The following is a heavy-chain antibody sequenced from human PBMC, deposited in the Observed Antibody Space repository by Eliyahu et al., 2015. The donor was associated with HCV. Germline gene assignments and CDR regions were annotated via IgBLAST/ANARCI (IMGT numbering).Heavy chain of an antibody. CDR2: IKQDGSEK. J-gene: IGHJ4*02. CDR1: GXTFSSYW. D-gene: IGHD6-19*01. V-gene: IGHV3-7*01. CDR3: ATWGRGDNRGWYEFDH. Sequence: EVQLVESGGGLVQPGGSLRLSXAASGXTFSSYWMNWVRQAPGKGLEWVANIKQDGSEKNYVESVKGRFTISRDNTKNSLYLQMNSLRGEDTAVYYCATWGRGDNRGWYEFDHWGQGALVTVSS.